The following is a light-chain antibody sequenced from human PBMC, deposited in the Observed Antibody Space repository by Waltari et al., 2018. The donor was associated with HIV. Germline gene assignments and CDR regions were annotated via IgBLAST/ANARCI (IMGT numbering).Light chain of an antibody. CDR3: SSRDKSGHLVI. CDR2: GNN. CDR1: SLRDYY. Sequence: SSELTQAPSVSVALGQKVKITCQGDSLRDYYASWYPKQPGQAPILVFYGNNDRPSGIPDRLSGSSSRNTASLTITGAQAEDEAEYYCSSRDKSGHLVIFGGGTRLIVL. V-gene: IGLV3-19*01. J-gene: IGLJ2*01.